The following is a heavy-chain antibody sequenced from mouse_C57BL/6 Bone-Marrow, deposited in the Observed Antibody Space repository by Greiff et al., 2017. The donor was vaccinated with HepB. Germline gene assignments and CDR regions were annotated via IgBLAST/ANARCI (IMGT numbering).Heavy chain of an antibody. CDR1: GYTFTSYW. Sequence: QVQLQQPGAELVRPWSSVKLSCKASGYTFTSYWMHWVKQRPIQGLEWIGNIDPSDSETHYNQKFKDKATLTVDKSSSTAYMQLSSLTSEDSAVYYCARDYYYGNAMDYWGQGTSVTVSS. CDR3: ARDYYYGNAMDY. CDR2: IDPSDSET. V-gene: IGHV1-52*01. J-gene: IGHJ4*01. D-gene: IGHD1-1*01.